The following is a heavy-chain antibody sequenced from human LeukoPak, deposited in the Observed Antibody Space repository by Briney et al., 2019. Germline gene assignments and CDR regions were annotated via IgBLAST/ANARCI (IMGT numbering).Heavy chain of an antibody. CDR1: GFTFGSYS. Sequence: GGSLRLSCAASGFTFGSYSMNWVGQAPGKGLEWVSYIRGSSWTIDYADSVKGRFTLYRHNAKNSLSLPTNSLRDGDTAVYESARDSSWVFDCWGQGTLVTVSS. D-gene: IGHD7-27*01. V-gene: IGHV3-48*02. CDR2: IRGSSWTI. J-gene: IGHJ4*02. CDR3: ARDSSWVFDC.